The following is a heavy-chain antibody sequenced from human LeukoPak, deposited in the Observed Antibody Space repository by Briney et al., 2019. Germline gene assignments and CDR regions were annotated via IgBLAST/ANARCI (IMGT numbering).Heavy chain of an antibody. D-gene: IGHD3-22*01. CDR3: ARKYDNSGYYSHVY. Sequence: SGGSLRLSCAASGFTVSSNYMSWVRQAPGKGLEWVSVIYSGGSTYYADSVKGRFTISRDNSKNTLYLQMNSLRAEDTAVYYCARKYDNSGYYSHVYWGQGTLVTVSS. CDR1: GFTVSSNY. J-gene: IGHJ4*02. CDR2: IYSGGST. V-gene: IGHV3-66*01.